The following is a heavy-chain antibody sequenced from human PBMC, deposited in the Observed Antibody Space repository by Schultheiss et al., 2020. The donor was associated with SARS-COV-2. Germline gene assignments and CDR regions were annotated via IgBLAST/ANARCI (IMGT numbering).Heavy chain of an antibody. V-gene: IGHV3-30*02. D-gene: IGHD3-22*01. CDR3: AKVVGTDYYDSSGYWTEDY. CDR2: IWYDGSNK. Sequence: GGSLRLSCAASGFTFSSYGMHWVRQAPGKGLEWVAVIWYDGSNKYYADSVKGRFTISRDNSKNTLYLQMNSLRAEDTAVYYCAKVVGTDYYDSSGYWTEDYWGQGTLVTVSS. CDR1: GFTFSSYG. J-gene: IGHJ4*02.